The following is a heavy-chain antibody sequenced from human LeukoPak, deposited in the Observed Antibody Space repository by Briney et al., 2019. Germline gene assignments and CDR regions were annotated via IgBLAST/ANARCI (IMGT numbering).Heavy chain of an antibody. CDR1: GGSISSGSDY. CDR2: IYSTGST. V-gene: IGHV4-61*02. CDR3: ARLNGGSYWIDP. D-gene: IGHD3-10*01. J-gene: IGHJ5*02. Sequence: SETLSLTCTVSGGSISSGSDYWSWIRQPAGKGLEWIGRIYSTGSTNYNPSLKSRVIISLDTSKNQFSLELSSVTAADTALYYCARLNGGSYWIDPWGQGTLVTVSS.